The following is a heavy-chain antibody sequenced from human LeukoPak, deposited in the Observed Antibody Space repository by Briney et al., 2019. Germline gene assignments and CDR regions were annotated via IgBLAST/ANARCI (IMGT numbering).Heavy chain of an antibody. CDR3: AGPPVKFPERGLPD. CDR2: ISYDGSNK. V-gene: IGHV3-30-3*01. D-gene: IGHD2-21*01. CDR1: GFTFSSYA. Sequence: GRSLRLSCAASGFTFSSYAMHWVRQAPGKGLEWVAVISYDGSNKYYADSVKGRFTISRDNSKNTLYLQMNSLRAEDTAVYYCAGPPVKFPERGLPDWGQGTLVTVSS. J-gene: IGHJ4*02.